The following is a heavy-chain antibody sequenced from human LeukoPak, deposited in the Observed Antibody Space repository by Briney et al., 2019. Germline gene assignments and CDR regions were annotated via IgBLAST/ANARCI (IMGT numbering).Heavy chain of an antibody. CDR2: ISGSGGST. CDR3: AKVRCSGSSPDYGMDV. Sequence: GGSLRLSCAASGFTFSSYAMSWVRQAPGKGLEWVSAISGSGGSTYYADSVKGRFTISRDNSKNTLYLQMNSLRAEDTAVYYCAKVRCSGSSPDYGMDVWGQGTTVTVSS. D-gene: IGHD1-26*01. J-gene: IGHJ6*02. V-gene: IGHV3-23*01. CDR1: GFTFSSYA.